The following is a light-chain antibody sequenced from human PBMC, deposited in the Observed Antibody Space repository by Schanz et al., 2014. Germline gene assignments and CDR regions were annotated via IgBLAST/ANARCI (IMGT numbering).Light chain of an antibody. V-gene: IGLV2-8*01. CDR2: DVT. J-gene: IGLJ3*02. CDR3: SSNVGSNNFQ. Sequence: QSVLTQPASVSGSPGQSITISCTGTSSDVGGYDYVSWYQQHPGKAPKLMIYDVTNRPSGVPDRFSGSKSGNTASLTVSGLQAEDEAEYYCSSNVGSNNFQFGGGTKLTVL. CDR1: SSDVGGYDY.